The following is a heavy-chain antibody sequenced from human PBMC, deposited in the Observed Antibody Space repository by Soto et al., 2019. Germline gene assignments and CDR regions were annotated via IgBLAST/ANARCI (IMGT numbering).Heavy chain of an antibody. CDR2: ISSSSSTI. V-gene: IGHV3-48*01. CDR3: ARDPLARVVPAAMGSS. Sequence: PGGSLRLSCAASGFTFSSYSMNWVRQAPGKGLEWVSYISSSSSTIYYADSVKGRFTISRDNAKNSLYLQMNSLRAEDTAVYYCARDPLARVVPAAMGSSWGQGTLVTVSS. CDR1: GFTFSSYS. J-gene: IGHJ5*02. D-gene: IGHD2-2*01.